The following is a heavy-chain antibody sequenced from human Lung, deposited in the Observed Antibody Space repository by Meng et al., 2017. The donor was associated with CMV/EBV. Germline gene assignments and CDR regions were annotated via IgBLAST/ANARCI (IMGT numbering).Heavy chain of an antibody. J-gene: IGHJ4*02. D-gene: IGHD3-10*01. CDR3: ARLYYYGSGSDDY. Sequence: VSTGSISNSNHYWVWIRQSPGKGLEWIGSIYYSGNTYYNPSLRSRVTISVDTSKNQFSLNLSSVTAADTAVYYCARLYYYGSGSDDYWGQGTLVTVSS. CDR1: TGSISNSNHY. CDR2: IYYSGNT. V-gene: IGHV4-39*01.